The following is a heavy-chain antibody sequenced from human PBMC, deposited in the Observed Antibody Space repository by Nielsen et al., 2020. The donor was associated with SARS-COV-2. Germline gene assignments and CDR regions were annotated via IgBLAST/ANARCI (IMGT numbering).Heavy chain of an antibody. J-gene: IGHJ3*01. CDR3: ARDWSRAFDV. CDR1: GFTFSIYA. Sequence: GESLKISCAASGFTFSIYAMHWVRQVPGKGLEWVADIKPDGSEKFYVDSVKGRFTISRDNAKNSMSLQMNSLRVEDTAVYYCARDWSRAFDVWGQGTMVTVSS. CDR2: IKPDGSEK. V-gene: IGHV3-7*01.